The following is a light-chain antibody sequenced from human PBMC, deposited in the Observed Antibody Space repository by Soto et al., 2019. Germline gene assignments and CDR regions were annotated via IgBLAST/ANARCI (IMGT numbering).Light chain of an antibody. CDR1: QSVSSNN. CDR2: GAS. V-gene: IGKV3-20*01. J-gene: IGKJ5*01. CDR3: QQYDNSIT. Sequence: EIVLTQSPGTLSLSPGERATLSCRASQSVSSNNLAWYHQKPCQPPRLLIYGASSRATGIPDRFSGSGSGTDFTLTISRLEPDDFAVYYCQQYDNSITFGQGTRLEIE.